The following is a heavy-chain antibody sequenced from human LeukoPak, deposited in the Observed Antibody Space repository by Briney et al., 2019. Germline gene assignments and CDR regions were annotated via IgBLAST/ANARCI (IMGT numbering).Heavy chain of an antibody. CDR2: INYSGST. D-gene: IGHD6-13*01. CDR3: ARLRYSSNWYFDY. J-gene: IGHJ4*02. CDR1: GVSISTSSYY. V-gene: IGHV4-39*01. Sequence: SETLSLTCTVSGVSISTSSYYRGWICQPPGKGLEWIGSINYSGSTYYNPSLKSRVTISVDTSKNQFSLRLTSVTAADTSVYYCARLRYSSNWYFDYWGQGTLVTVSS.